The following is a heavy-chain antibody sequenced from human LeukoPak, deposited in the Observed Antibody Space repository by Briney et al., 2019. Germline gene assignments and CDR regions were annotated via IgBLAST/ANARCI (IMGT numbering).Heavy chain of an antibody. V-gene: IGHV4-31*03. CDR2: IYYSGST. Sequence: PSETLSLTCTVSGGSISSGGYYWSWIRQHPGKGLEWIGYIYYSGSTYYNPSLKSRVTISVDTSKNQFSLKLSSVTAADTAVYYCASKGYYYDSSGQVSDYWGQGTLVTVSS. CDR1: GGSISSGGYY. CDR3: ASKGYYYDSSGQVSDY. J-gene: IGHJ4*02. D-gene: IGHD3-22*01.